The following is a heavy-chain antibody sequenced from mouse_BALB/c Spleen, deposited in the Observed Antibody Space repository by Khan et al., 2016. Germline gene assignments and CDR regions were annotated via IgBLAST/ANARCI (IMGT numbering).Heavy chain of an antibody. CDR1: AYTFTDYA. J-gene: IGHJ1*01. D-gene: IGHD1-1*01. Sequence: QVQLQQSGAELVRPGVSVKISCKGSAYTFTDYAIHWVKLSHAKSLEWIGVISTYYGDATYNQNFKGKATMTVDKSSTTAYMELARLTSEDSAIYYCASTVLATDWYFDVWGAGTTVTVSS. V-gene: IGHV1S137*01. CDR3: ASTVLATDWYFDV. CDR2: ISTYYGDA.